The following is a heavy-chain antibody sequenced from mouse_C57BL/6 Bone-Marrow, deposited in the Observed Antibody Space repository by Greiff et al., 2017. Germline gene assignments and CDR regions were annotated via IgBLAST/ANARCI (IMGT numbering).Heavy chain of an antibody. CDR3: ARMGDGYSDSMDF. Sequence: VKLQQSGPELVKPGASVKISCKASGYTFTDYYINWVKQRPGQGLEWNGWIIPGSGSTYYNEKFKGKATLTVDKSSSTAYMLLSSLTSEDSAVYFCARMGDGYSDSMDFWDRGTSITVSA. D-gene: IGHD2-3*01. V-gene: IGHV1-75*01. J-gene: IGHJ4*01. CDR1: GYTFTDYY. CDR2: IIPGSGST.